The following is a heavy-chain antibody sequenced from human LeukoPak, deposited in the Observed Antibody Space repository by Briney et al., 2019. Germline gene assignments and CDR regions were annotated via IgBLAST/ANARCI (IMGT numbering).Heavy chain of an antibody. Sequence: SETLSLTCTVSGGSISSGGYYWSWIRQHPGKGLEWIGYIYYSGSTYYNPSLKSRVTISVDTSKNQFSLKLSSVTAADTAVYYCARELENWFDPWSQGTLVTVSS. CDR2: IYYSGST. V-gene: IGHV4-31*03. CDR3: ARELENWFDP. CDR1: GGSISSGGYY. J-gene: IGHJ5*02.